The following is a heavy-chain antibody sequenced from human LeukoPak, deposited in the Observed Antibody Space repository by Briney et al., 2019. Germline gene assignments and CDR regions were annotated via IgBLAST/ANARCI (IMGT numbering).Heavy chain of an antibody. CDR3: ARDTGVRPRVAHFDY. D-gene: IGHD1-14*01. V-gene: IGHV3-30*04. CDR2: ISYDGSNK. Sequence: PGGSLRLSCAASGFTFSSYAMHWVRQAPGKGLEWVAVISYDGSNKYYADSVKGRFTISRDNSKNTLYLQMNSLRAEDTAVYYCARDTGVRPRVAHFDYWGQGTLVTVSS. CDR1: GFTFSSYA. J-gene: IGHJ4*02.